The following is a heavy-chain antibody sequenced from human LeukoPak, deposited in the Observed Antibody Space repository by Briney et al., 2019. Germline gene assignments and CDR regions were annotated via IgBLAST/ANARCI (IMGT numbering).Heavy chain of an antibody. D-gene: IGHD2-15*01. J-gene: IGHJ4*02. Sequence: PSETLFLTCTVSGGSVGSSAFYRGWIRQPPGKGLEWIGSIHYTGNTYYNSSLRNRVTISVDSSRNQFSLRLTSVTAADTAVYYCARHSSRLRHFDSWGQGTLVTVSS. CDR2: IHYTGNT. CDR1: GGSVGSSAFY. CDR3: ARHSSRLRHFDS. V-gene: IGHV4-39*01.